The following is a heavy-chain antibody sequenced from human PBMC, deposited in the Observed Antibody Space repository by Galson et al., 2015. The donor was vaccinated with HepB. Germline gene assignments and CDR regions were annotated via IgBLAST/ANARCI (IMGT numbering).Heavy chain of an antibody. J-gene: IGHJ6*02. V-gene: IGHV3-48*01. CDR3: VRKRDYDMGYGMDV. CDR1: GFTFSSYT. CDR2: ISTNGATI. D-gene: IGHD3-9*01. Sequence: SLRLSCAASGFTFSSYTMNWVRQTPGKGLQWVSYISTNGATIHYADSVKGRLTISRDNSKNTLYLQMNSLRAEDTAVYYCVRKRDYDMGYGMDVWGQGTTVTVSS.